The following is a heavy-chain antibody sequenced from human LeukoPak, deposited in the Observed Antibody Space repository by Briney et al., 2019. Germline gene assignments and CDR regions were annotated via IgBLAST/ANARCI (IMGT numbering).Heavy chain of an antibody. CDR1: GGSFSGYY. Sequence: PSETLSLTCAVYGGSFSGYYWSWIRQPPGKGLEWIGEINHSGSSNYNPSLKSRVTISVDTSKNQFSLKLRSVTAADTAVYYRARGHSSVVTAIPYYFDYWGRGTLVTVSS. CDR3: ARGHSSVVTAIPYYFDY. V-gene: IGHV4-34*01. CDR2: INHSGSS. J-gene: IGHJ4*02. D-gene: IGHD2-21*02.